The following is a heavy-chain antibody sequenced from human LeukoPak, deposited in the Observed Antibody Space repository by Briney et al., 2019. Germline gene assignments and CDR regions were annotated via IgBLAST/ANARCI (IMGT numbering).Heavy chain of an antibody. D-gene: IGHD6-6*01. Sequence: GGSLRLSCAASGFTFSDYYMSWIRQAPGKGLEWVSYISSSGNTIYYADSVKGRFTISRDNAKSSLYLQMNSLRAEDTAVYYCARDKIAARFFDYWGQGTLVTVSS. V-gene: IGHV3-11*01. CDR1: GFTFSDYY. CDR3: ARDKIAARFFDY. CDR2: ISSSGNTI. J-gene: IGHJ4*02.